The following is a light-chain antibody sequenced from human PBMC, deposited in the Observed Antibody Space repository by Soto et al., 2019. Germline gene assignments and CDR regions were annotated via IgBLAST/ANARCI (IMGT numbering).Light chain of an antibody. CDR3: QQRSNWPPIT. Sequence: EIVLTQSPATLSLSPGERATLSCGASQSFSSSLAWYQQKPGQAPRLLIYDASNRATGIPARFSGSGSGTDFTLTISSLEPEDFAVYYCQQRSNWPPITFGQGTRLEIK. CDR2: DAS. V-gene: IGKV3-11*01. J-gene: IGKJ5*01. CDR1: QSFSSS.